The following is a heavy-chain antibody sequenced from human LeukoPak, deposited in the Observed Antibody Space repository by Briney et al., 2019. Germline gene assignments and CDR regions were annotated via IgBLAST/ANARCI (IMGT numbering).Heavy chain of an antibody. CDR3: ARVVYSGSGSYFDF. Sequence: SETLSLTCAVSGASISSSNWWSWVRQPPGKGLDWIGEIYHSGSTNYSPSLKSRDTISVDKTKGQFSLKLTSMTAADTAIYYCARVVYSGSGSYFDFWGQGTLVTVSS. CDR1: GASISSSNW. J-gene: IGHJ4*02. CDR2: IYHSGST. V-gene: IGHV4-4*02. D-gene: IGHD3-10*01.